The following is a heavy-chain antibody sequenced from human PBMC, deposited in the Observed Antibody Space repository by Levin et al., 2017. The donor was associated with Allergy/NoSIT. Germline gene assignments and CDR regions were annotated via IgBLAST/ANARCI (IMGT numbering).Heavy chain of an antibody. CDR3: ARDKYCANGVCYPQLNNDAFDI. V-gene: IGHV4-38-2*02. CDR2: IYHSGRT. Sequence: SQTLSLTCTVSGYSISSGYYWGWIRQPPGKGLEWIGSIYHSGRTYYNPSLKSRVTISVDTSKNQFSLKLSSVTAADTAVYYCARDKYCANGVCYPQLNNDAFDIWGQGTMVTVSS. CDR1: GYSISSGYY. J-gene: IGHJ3*02. D-gene: IGHD2-8*01.